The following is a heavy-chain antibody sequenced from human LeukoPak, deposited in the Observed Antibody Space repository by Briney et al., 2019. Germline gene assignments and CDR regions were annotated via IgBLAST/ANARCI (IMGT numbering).Heavy chain of an antibody. J-gene: IGHJ4*02. D-gene: IGHD6-13*01. Sequence: GGSLRLSCAASGFTFDDCAMHWVRQAPGKGLEWVSGISWNSGSIVYADSVKGRFTISRDNAKNSLYLQMNSLRAENTALYYCAKDIGYSSSWYPFDYWGQGTLVTVSS. V-gene: IGHV3-9*01. CDR2: ISWNSGSI. CDR3: AKDIGYSSSWYPFDY. CDR1: GFTFDDCA.